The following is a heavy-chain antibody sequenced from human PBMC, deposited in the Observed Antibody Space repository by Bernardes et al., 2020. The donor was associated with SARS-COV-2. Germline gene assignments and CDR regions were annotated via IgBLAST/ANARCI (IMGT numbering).Heavy chain of an antibody. CDR3: ARLLNYDFWTGLGGEFAY. D-gene: IGHD3-3*01. CDR2: IYYSGRT. CDR1: GVSISNANYY. V-gene: IGHV4-39*01. J-gene: IGHJ4*02. Sequence: SETLSLTCAVSGVSISNANYYWGWIRQPPGKGLEWIGNIYYSGRTNYNPSLKSRATISVNTSKNQFSLRLSSVTAADTAMYYCARLLNYDFWTGLGGEFAYWGQGTLVTVSS.